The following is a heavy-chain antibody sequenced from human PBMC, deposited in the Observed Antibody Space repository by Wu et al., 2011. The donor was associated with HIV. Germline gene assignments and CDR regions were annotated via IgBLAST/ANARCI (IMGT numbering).Heavy chain of an antibody. CDR2: INPNTGGT. CDR3: ATVATLTHHDFWSASRDAYFQL. Sequence: QVQLVQSGAEVKKPGTSVKVSCEASGYSFGAYYIHWVRQVPGQGLEWMGWINPNTGGTDYAQRFQGRVSVTRDTSINTAYMEIKRLRSDDTATYYCATVATLTHHDFWSASRDAYFQLWGQGTRVTVFS. D-gene: IGHD3-3*01. J-gene: IGHJ1*01. V-gene: IGHV1-2*02. CDR1: GYSFGAYY.